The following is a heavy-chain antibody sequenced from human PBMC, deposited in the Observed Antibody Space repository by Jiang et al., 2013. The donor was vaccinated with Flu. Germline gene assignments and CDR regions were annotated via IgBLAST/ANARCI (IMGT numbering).Heavy chain of an antibody. J-gene: IGHJ5*02. Sequence: LLKPSETLSLTCTVSGGSISSSSSYWGWIRQPPGKGLEWIGYISYSGSTYYNPSLKSRVTISVDTSKSQFSLKLSSVTAADTAVYYCARHGRTSPTGWFDPWGQGTLVTVSS. CDR1: GGSISSSSSY. V-gene: IGHV4-39*01. CDR2: ISYSGST. D-gene: IGHD1/OR15-1a*01. CDR3: ARHGRTSPTGWFDP.